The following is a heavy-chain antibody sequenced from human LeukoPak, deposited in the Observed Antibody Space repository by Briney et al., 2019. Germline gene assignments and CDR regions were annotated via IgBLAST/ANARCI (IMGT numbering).Heavy chain of an antibody. CDR2: ITWTSSYI. CDR1: GFSFSSST. V-gene: IGHV3-21*01. J-gene: IGHJ4*02. CDR3: ARDPGPDDS. Sequence: PGGSLRLSCAASGFSFSSSTTNWVRQAPGKGLEWVSSITWTSSYINYADSVKGRFTISRDNAKNSLFLQMNSLRAEDTAVYYCARDPGPDDSWGQGTLVTVSS.